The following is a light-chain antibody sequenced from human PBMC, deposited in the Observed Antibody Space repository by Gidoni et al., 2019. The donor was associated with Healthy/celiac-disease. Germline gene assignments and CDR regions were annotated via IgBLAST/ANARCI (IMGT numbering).Light chain of an antibody. CDR1: SSHLGAGYD. Sequence: QSVLTQPPSVSVAPGQTVTIACTGSSSHLGAGYDVHWYQQLQGTAPKLLLYGNSNRPSGVPVRFSGSKAGTSASLAITGLQAEDEADYYCQSYDSSLSGAYVFGTGTKVTVL. J-gene: IGLJ1*01. V-gene: IGLV1-40*01. CDR3: QSYDSSLSGAYV. CDR2: GNS.